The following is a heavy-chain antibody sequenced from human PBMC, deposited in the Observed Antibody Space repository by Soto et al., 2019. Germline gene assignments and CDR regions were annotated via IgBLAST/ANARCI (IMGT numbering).Heavy chain of an antibody. J-gene: IGHJ4*02. CDR2: ISGRGGST. V-gene: IGHV3-23*01. CDR1: GFTFSSYA. D-gene: IGHD2-2*01. CDR3: AKLGGRLIVVVPAATVDY. Sequence: GGSLRLSCAASGFTFSSYAMSWVRQAPGKGLEWVSAISGRGGSTYYADSVKGRFTISRDNSKNTLYLQMNSLRAENTAVYYCAKLGGRLIVVVPAATVDYWGQGTLVTVSS.